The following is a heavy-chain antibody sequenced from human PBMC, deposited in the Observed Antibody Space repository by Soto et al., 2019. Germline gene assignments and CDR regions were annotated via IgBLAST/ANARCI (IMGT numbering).Heavy chain of an antibody. CDR3: AKFSAPGSSSHDY. Sequence: GGSLRLSCAASGFTFDDYTMHWVRQAPGKGLEWVSLISWDGGSAYYADSVKGRFTISRDNSKNSLYLQMNSLRTEDTALYYCAKFSAPGSSSHDYWGQGTLVTVS. J-gene: IGHJ4*02. D-gene: IGHD6-13*01. V-gene: IGHV3-43*01. CDR2: ISWDGGSA. CDR1: GFTFDDYT.